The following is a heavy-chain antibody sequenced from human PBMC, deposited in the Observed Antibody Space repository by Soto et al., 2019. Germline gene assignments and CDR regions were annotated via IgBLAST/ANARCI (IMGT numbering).Heavy chain of an antibody. Sequence: QLQLQESGPGLVKPSETLSLTCTVSGGSISSSSYYWGWIRQPPGKGLEWIGSIYYSGSTYYNPSLKSRVTISVDTSKNQFSLKLSSVTAADTAVYYCARSMTTVVTLDYWGQGTRVTVSS. J-gene: IGHJ4*02. CDR1: GGSISSSSYY. V-gene: IGHV4-39*01. D-gene: IGHD4-17*01. CDR3: ARSMTTVVTLDY. CDR2: IYYSGST.